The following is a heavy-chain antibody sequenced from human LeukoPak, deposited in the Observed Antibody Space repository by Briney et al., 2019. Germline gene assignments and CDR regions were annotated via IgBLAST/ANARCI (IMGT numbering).Heavy chain of an antibody. J-gene: IGHJ4*02. CDR2: IYPGDSDA. V-gene: IGHV5-51*01. D-gene: IGHD3-22*01. CDR1: GYSFTSYW. Sequence: GESLKISCKGSGYSFTSYWIGWVRQMPGKGLEWMGIIYPGDSDARYSPSFQGQVTISAGKSISTAYLQWSSLKASDTAMYYCARLTYEGYYDSSGYLDYWGQGTLVTVSS. CDR3: ARLTYEGYYDSSGYLDY.